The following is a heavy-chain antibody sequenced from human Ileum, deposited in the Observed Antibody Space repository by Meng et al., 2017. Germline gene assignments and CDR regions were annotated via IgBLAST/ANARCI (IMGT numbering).Heavy chain of an antibody. CDR3: ARGGGGGWPNWFDP. J-gene: IGHJ5*02. V-gene: IGHV4-61*01. Sequence: QARLQEPGPGLVRPSETLSLTCTVSGGSVSSANSYWSWIRQTPGKGLEWIGYVYNTGNTNSNPSLRSRLTMSVDTSNSQFSLKLTSVTAADTAVYYCARGGGGGWPNWFDPWGQGTLVTVSS. D-gene: IGHD6-19*01. CDR1: GGSVSSANSY. CDR2: VYNTGNT.